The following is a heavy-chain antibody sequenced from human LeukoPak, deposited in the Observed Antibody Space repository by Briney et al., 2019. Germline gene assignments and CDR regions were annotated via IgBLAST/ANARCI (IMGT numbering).Heavy chain of an antibody. CDR2: FDPEDGET. CDR3: ATDVSYYDIKGYFQH. D-gene: IGHD3-22*01. V-gene: IGHV1-24*01. J-gene: IGHJ1*01. CDR1: GYTLTELS. Sequence: GASVKVSCKVSGYTLTELSMHWVRQAPGKGLEWMGGFDPEDGETIYAQKFQGRVTMTEDTSTDTAYMELSSLRSEDTAVYYCATDVSYYDIKGYFQHWGQGTLVTVSS.